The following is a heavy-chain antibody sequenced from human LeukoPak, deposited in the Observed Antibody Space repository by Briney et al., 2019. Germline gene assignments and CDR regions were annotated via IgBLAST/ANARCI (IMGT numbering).Heavy chain of an antibody. D-gene: IGHD3-9*01. Sequence: GGSLRLSCAASGFTVSRNYMSWVRLAPGKGLEWVSVIYSGGSTYYADSVKGRFTISRDNSKNTLYLQMNSLRAEDTAVYYCARAERYDILAGYYRDYWGQETLVTVSS. CDR3: ARAERYDILAGYYRDY. J-gene: IGHJ4*02. CDR2: IYSGGST. V-gene: IGHV3-66*02. CDR1: GFTVSRNY.